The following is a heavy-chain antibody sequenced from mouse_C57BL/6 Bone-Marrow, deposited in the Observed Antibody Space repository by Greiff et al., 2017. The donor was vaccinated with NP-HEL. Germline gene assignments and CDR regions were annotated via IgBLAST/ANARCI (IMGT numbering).Heavy chain of an antibody. CDR1: GYTFTDYE. D-gene: IGHD4-1*01. CDR3: TRDWLTGTLFFDY. Sequence: VQLQQSGAELVRPGASVTLSCKASGYTFTDYEMHWVKQTPVHGLEWIGAIDPETGGTAYNQKFKGKAILTADKSSSTAYMELRSLTSEDSAVYYCTRDWLTGTLFFDYWGQGTTLTVSS. J-gene: IGHJ2*01. CDR2: IDPETGGT. V-gene: IGHV1-15*01.